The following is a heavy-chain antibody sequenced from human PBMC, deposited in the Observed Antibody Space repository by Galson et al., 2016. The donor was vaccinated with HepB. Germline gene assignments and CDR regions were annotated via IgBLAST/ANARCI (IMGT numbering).Heavy chain of an antibody. Sequence: SETLSLTCTVSGGSITSNFYYWGWIRQSPEKGLEWIGSIYYSGNTYYNPSLKSRVTMSVDTSKKQFSLKLRSVTAADTAVYYCARHNYDNRDYYPGWFDPWGQGTLVTVSS. J-gene: IGHJ5*02. V-gene: IGHV4-39*01. CDR2: IYYSGNT. CDR3: ARHNYDNRDYYPGWFDP. CDR1: GGSITSNFYY. D-gene: IGHD3-22*01.